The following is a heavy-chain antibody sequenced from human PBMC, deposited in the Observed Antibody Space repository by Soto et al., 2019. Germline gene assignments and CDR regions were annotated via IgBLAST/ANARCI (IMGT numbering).Heavy chain of an antibody. V-gene: IGHV1-3*01. D-gene: IGHD6-19*01. J-gene: IGHJ4*02. CDR1: GYIFNRYV. Sequence: QVQLVQSGAEVKKPGASVKVSCKASGYIFNRYVMHWVRQAPGQRPEWMGWIDAGNGKTKYSEKFQGRVTITRDTSASTAYMELTTLRSEDTAVYYCVRGRGWYDYWGQGTQVIVSS. CDR2: IDAGNGKT. CDR3: VRGRGWYDY.